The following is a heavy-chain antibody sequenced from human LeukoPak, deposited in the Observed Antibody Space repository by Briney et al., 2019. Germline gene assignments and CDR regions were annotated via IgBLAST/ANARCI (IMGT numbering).Heavy chain of an antibody. D-gene: IGHD2-21*01. V-gene: IGHV3-21*01. J-gene: IGHJ4*02. CDR3: ATCGGDCFRLGY. CDR1: GFTFSSYS. CDR2: ISSSSSYI. Sequence: PGGSLRLSCAASGFTFSSYSMNWVRQAPGKGLEWVSSISSSSSYIYYADSVKGRFTISRDNAKNSLYLQMNSLRAEDTAVYYCATCGGDCFRLGYWGQGTLVTVSS.